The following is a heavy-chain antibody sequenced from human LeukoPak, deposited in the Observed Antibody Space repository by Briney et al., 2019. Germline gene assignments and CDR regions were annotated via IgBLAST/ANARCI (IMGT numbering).Heavy chain of an antibody. CDR3: ARDPGGMIRPVQLWFGP. J-gene: IGHJ5*02. D-gene: IGHD5-24*01. CDR2: IYPRDGST. CDR1: GYTFTSNY. V-gene: IGHV1-46*01. Sequence: ASVKVSRKASGYTFTSNYLHWVRQAPGQGLEWMGMIYPRDGSTSYAQKFQGRVTMTRDTSTSTVYMELSSLRSEDTAVYYCARDPGGMIRPVQLWFGPWGQGTLVTVSS.